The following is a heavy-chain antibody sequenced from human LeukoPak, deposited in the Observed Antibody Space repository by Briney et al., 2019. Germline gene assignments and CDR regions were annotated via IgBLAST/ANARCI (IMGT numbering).Heavy chain of an antibody. Sequence: PGGALRLSCAASGCTFSRYWMHWVRQAPGKGRMWVSRIKSDGSETSYADSVKGRFTISRDNARNTLYLQMNSLRPEDTAIYYCASDRVFYGLDVWGQGTTVTVSS. CDR2: IKSDGSET. CDR3: ASDRVFYGLDV. CDR1: GCTFSRYW. J-gene: IGHJ6*02. V-gene: IGHV3-74*01.